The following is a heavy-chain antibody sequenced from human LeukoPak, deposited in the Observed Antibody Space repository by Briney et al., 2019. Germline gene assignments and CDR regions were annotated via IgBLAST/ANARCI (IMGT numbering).Heavy chain of an antibody. CDR3: AKGIKWELPFDY. J-gene: IGHJ4*02. V-gene: IGHV3-23*01. CDR2: ISGSGGST. D-gene: IGHD1-26*01. Sequence: GGSLRLSCAASGFTFYNYAMSWVRQAPGKGLEWVSAISGSGGSTYYADSVKGRFTISRDNSKNTLYLQMNSLRAEDTAVYYCAKGIKWELPFDYWGQGTLVTVSS. CDR1: GFTFYNYA.